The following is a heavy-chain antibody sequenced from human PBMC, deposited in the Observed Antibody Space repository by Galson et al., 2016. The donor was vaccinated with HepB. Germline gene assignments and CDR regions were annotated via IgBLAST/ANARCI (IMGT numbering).Heavy chain of an antibody. D-gene: IGHD2-2*01. J-gene: IGHJ4*02. Sequence: SLTCAVSGGSISSSDWWTWVRQPPGQGLEWIGQIFHSGRVNYTPSLASRVTISVDTSNNHFSLRLTSVTAADTAVYYCASQPCSSTSCHDQSFDFWGQGTLVTVSS. V-gene: IGHV4-4*02. CDR3: ASQPCSSTSCHDQSFDF. CDR1: GGSISSSDW. CDR2: IFHSGRV.